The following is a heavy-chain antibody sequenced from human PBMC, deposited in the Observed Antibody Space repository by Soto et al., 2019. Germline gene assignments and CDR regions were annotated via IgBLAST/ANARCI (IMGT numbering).Heavy chain of an antibody. CDR3: ARTPLGPHYYDSREDAFDI. J-gene: IGHJ3*02. CDR1: GYTFTGYY. Sequence: ASVKVSCKASGYTFTGYYMHWVRQAPGQGLEWMGWINTNSGGTNYAQKFQGWVTMTRDTSISTAYMELSRLGSDDTAVYYCARTPLGPHYYDSREDAFDIWGQGTMVTVSS. D-gene: IGHD3-22*01. V-gene: IGHV1-2*04. CDR2: INTNSGGT.